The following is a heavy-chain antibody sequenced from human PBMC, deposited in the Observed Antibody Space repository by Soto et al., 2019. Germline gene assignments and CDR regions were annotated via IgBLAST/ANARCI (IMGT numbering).Heavy chain of an antibody. D-gene: IGHD3-3*01. Sequence: GGSLRLSCAASGFTFSSYAMSWVRQAPGKGLEWVSAISGSGGSTYYADSVKGRFTISRDNSKNTLYLQMNSLRAEDTAVYYCAIGRITIFGVVPPVFDYWGQGTLVTVSS. CDR3: AIGRITIFGVVPPVFDY. CDR1: GFTFSSYA. CDR2: ISGSGGST. V-gene: IGHV3-23*01. J-gene: IGHJ4*02.